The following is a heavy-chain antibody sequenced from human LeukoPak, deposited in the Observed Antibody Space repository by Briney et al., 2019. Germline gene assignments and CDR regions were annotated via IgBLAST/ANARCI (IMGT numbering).Heavy chain of an antibody. D-gene: IGHD1-20*01. CDR1: GGSISSSSYY. CDR3: AITGTTGYGYFDY. Sequence: PSETLPLTCTVSGGSISSSSYYWGWIRQPPGKGLEWIGSIYYSGSTYYNPSLKSRVTISVDTSKNQFSLKLSSVTAADTAVYYCAITGTTGYGYFDYWGQGTLVTVSS. CDR2: IYYSGST. V-gene: IGHV4-39*07. J-gene: IGHJ4*02.